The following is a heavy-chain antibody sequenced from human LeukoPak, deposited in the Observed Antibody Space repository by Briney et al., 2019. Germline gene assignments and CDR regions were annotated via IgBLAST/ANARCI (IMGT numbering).Heavy chain of an antibody. Sequence: GGSPRLSCVGSGFSFSGNSMNWVRQAPGKGLEGVSGISRTSTYIYYADSVQGRFTISRDNAKNSLYLQMDSLRAEDTAVYYCARDFVNSGYYFDYWGQGTQVTVSS. CDR2: ISRTSTYI. V-gene: IGHV3-21*01. CDR1: GFSFSGNS. J-gene: IGHJ4*02. CDR3: ARDFVNSGYYFDY. D-gene: IGHD3-22*01.